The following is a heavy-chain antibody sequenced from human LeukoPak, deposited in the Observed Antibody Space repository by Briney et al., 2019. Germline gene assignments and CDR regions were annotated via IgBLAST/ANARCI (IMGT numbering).Heavy chain of an antibody. CDR2: FNPENGNT. D-gene: IGHD6-13*01. CDR1: GYSFVGYG. J-gene: IGHJ5*02. CDR3: ARDRGIAAAGQEDPNWFDP. Sequence: ASVKVSCKASGYSFVGYGITWVRQAPGQGLEWMGWFNPENGNTNYAQKVQGRVTMTADTSTSTSYMELRSLRSDDTAVYYCARDRGIAAAGQEDPNWFDPWGQGTLVTVSS. V-gene: IGHV1-18*01.